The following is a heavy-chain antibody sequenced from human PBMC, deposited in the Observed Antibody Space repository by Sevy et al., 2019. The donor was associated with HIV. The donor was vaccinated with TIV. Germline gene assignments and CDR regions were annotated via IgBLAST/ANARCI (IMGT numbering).Heavy chain of an antibody. CDR2: ISSTSETI. Sequence: GGSLRLSCAASGFTFSSYGMNWVRQAPGKGLEWVSYISSTSETIYYADSVKGRFTISRDNAKNLLYLQMTSLRAEDTAVYYCARDAGGDYYDNSGFYYFIDYWGQGTLVTVSS. J-gene: IGHJ4*02. V-gene: IGHV3-48*01. CDR1: GFTFSSYG. CDR3: ARDAGGDYYDNSGFYYFIDY. D-gene: IGHD3-22*01.